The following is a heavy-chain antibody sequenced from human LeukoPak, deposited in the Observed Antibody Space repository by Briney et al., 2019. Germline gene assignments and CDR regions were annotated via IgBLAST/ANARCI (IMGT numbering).Heavy chain of an antibody. Sequence: PGGSLRLSCAASGFTFSTYWMHWVRHAPGKGPLWVSHINGDGSTTNYADSVKGRFTISRDNAKNTLYLQTNSLRAEDTAVYYCAEAASVRGVSYWGQGTLVTVSS. V-gene: IGHV3-74*01. CDR2: INGDGSTT. D-gene: IGHD3-10*01. CDR1: GFTFSTYW. J-gene: IGHJ4*02. CDR3: AEAASVRGVSY.